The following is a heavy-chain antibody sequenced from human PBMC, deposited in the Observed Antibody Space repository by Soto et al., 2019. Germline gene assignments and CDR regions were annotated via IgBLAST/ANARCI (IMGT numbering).Heavy chain of an antibody. CDR2: ISAYNGNT. J-gene: IGHJ1*01. CDR1: GCTFTSYG. CDR3: ARAGVAPPARFQH. D-gene: IGHD2-8*01. V-gene: IGHV1-18*04. Sequence: ASVKVSCRASGCTFTSYGIIWVRQAPGQGLEWMGWISAYNGNTNYAQKLLGRLTMTTDTYTSTADKELRSMRSDATAAYYCARAGVAPPARFQHWRQGTLVTVSS.